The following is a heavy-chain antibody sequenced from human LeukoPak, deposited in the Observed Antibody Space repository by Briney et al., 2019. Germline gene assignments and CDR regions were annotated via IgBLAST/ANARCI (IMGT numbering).Heavy chain of an antibody. CDR1: GFTFSTYN. D-gene: IGHD4-17*01. CDR3: ARDYGDYGLDY. J-gene: IGHJ4*02. V-gene: IGHV3-21*01. CDR2: ISSSSSYI. Sequence: GGSLRLSCAASGFTFSTYNINWVRQAPGKGLEWVSSISSSSSYIYYEDSVKGRFTISGDNVKNSVYLQMNSLRAEDTAVYYCARDYGDYGLDYWGQGALVTVSS.